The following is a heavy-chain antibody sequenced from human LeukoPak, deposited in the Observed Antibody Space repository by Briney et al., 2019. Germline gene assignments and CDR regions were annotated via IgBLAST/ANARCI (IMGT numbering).Heavy chain of an antibody. V-gene: IGHV4-39*07. D-gene: IGHD3-3*01. Sequence: SETLSLTCTVSGGSISSSSYYWGWIRQPPGKGLEWIGSIYYSGSTYYNPSLRSRVTISVDTSKNQFSLKLSSVTAADTAVYYCARVTAHLGVVISWGQGTLVTVSS. CDR3: ARVTAHLGVVIS. CDR1: GGSISSSSYY. CDR2: IYYSGST. J-gene: IGHJ4*02.